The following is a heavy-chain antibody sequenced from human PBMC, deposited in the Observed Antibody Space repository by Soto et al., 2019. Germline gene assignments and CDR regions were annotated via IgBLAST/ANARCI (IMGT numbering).Heavy chain of an antibody. CDR3: VKGQYPLGLDV. CDR2: ITWNSGLK. V-gene: IGHV3-9*01. Sequence: PGGSLSLSCAASGFRFDDYGMHWVRQAPGKGLEWVSGITWNSGLKNYADFVKGRFTISRDNAKNSLFLQMNSLRPEDTALYYCVKGQYPLGLDVWGQGTTVTVSS. D-gene: IGHD2-2*02. CDR1: GFRFDDYG. J-gene: IGHJ6*02.